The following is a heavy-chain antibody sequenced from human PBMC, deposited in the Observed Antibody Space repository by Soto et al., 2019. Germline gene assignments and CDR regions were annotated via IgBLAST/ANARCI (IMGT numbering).Heavy chain of an antibody. CDR3: VRDSPIGSTFSGYDGIDY. CDR1: GGTFGSYA. CDR2: IIPIFGTA. V-gene: IGHV1-69*13. D-gene: IGHD5-12*01. J-gene: IGHJ4*02. Sequence: SVKVSCKASGGTFGSYAISWVRQAPGQGLEWMGGIIPIFGTANYAQKFQGRVTITADESTSTAYMELNSLRSEDTAVYYCVRDSPIGSTFSGYDGIDYWGQGTLVTVSS.